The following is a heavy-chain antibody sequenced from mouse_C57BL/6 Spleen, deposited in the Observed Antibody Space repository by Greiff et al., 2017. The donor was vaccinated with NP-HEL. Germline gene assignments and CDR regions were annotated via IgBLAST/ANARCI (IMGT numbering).Heavy chain of an antibody. V-gene: IGHV1-53*01. CDR1: GYTFTSYW. CDR2: INPSNGGT. CDR3: ARWGLRRGHYFDY. J-gene: IGHJ2*01. D-gene: IGHD2-4*01. Sequence: QVQLQQPGTELVKPGASVKLSCKASGYTFTSYWMHWVKQRPGQGLEWIGNINPSNGGTNYNEKFKSKATLTVDKSSSTAYMQLSSLTSEDSAVYSCARWGLRRGHYFDYWGQGTTLTVSS.